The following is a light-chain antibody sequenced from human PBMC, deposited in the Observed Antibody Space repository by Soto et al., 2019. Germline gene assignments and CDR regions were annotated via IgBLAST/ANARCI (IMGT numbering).Light chain of an antibody. J-gene: IGKJ5*01. CDR2: YAS. Sequence: EIMMTQSPATLSVSPGERATLSCRASQSVRNNLAWYQQKPGQAPRLLIYYASTRATGVPARFSGSGSGTEFTLTISSLPSEDLALYYCQQYNNWPPITFGQGTRLEIQ. CDR1: QSVRNN. CDR3: QQYNNWPPIT. V-gene: IGKV3-15*01.